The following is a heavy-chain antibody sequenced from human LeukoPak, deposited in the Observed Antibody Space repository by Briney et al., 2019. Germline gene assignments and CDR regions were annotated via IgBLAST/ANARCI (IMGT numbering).Heavy chain of an antibody. Sequence: ASVKVSCKASGYTFTGYNMHWVRQAPGQGLEWMEWINPNSGGTNYAQKFQGRVTMTRDTSINTAYMELGRLTSDDTAVYYRTKEGVEGYWGQGTLVTVSS. CDR3: TKEGVEGY. CDR2: INPNSGGT. CDR1: GYTFTGYN. V-gene: IGHV1-2*02. J-gene: IGHJ4*02.